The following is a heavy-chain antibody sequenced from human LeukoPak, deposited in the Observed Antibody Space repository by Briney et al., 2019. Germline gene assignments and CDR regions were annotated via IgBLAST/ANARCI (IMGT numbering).Heavy chain of an antibody. D-gene: IGHD1-26*01. J-gene: IGHJ3*02. V-gene: IGHV3-23*01. Sequence: GGSLRLSCAASGFTFSSYGMSWVRQAPGKGLEWVSAISGSGGSTYYADSVKGRFTISRDNTKNTLYLQMNSLRAEDTAVYYCAKDELGSGSYDAFDIWGQGTMVTVSS. CDR2: ISGSGGST. CDR1: GFTFSSYG. CDR3: AKDELGSGSYDAFDI.